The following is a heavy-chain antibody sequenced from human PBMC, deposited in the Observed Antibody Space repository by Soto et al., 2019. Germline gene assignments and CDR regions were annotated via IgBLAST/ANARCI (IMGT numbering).Heavy chain of an antibody. Sequence: SETLSLTCTVSGASISSSYYYWGWIRQPPGKGLEWIGSIYYSGSTYYNPSLKSRVTVSVDTSKNQFFLKVTSLTAADTAEYYCARHGVDGAAHLEYYFDYWGQGTLVTVSP. CDR3: ARHGVDGAAHLEYYFDY. CDR1: GASISSSYYY. D-gene: IGHD2-15*01. J-gene: IGHJ4*02. CDR2: IYYSGST. V-gene: IGHV4-39*01.